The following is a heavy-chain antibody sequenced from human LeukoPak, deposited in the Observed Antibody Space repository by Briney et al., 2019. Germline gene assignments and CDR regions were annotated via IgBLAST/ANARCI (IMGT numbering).Heavy chain of an antibody. CDR2: VNPSGGGT. J-gene: IGHJ5*02. Sequence: GASVTVSCKASGYTFSNFYMHWVRQAPGQGFEWMGVVNPSGGGTSYAQTFQARLTMTRDMSTTTVYMELSSLRSEDTAVYYCVRTLGAVLDSRYWFDPWGQGTLVTVSS. D-gene: IGHD3-16*01. V-gene: IGHV1-46*01. CDR1: GYTFSNFY. CDR3: VRTLGAVLDSRYWFDP.